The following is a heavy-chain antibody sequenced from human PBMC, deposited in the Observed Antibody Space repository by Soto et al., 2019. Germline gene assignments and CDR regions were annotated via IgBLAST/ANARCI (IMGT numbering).Heavy chain of an antibody. CDR1: GGSISSGGYY. CDR2: IYYSGST. Sequence: PSETLSLTCTVSGGSISSGGYYWSWIRQHPGKGLEWIGYIYYSGSTYYNPSLKSRVTISVDTSKNQFSLKLSSVTAADTAVYYCARNRPDYSTRTRPYYFDYWGQGTLVTVSS. J-gene: IGHJ4*02. D-gene: IGHD4-4*01. V-gene: IGHV4-31*03. CDR3: ARNRPDYSTRTRPYYFDY.